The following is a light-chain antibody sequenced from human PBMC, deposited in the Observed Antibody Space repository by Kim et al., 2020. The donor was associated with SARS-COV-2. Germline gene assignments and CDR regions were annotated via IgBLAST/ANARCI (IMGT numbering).Light chain of an antibody. Sequence: QSVLTQPPSASGTPGQTVTISCSGSSSNIGRNTVNWYQHLPGTAPKLLIYTNNQRPSGVPDRFSGSKSGTSVSLAISGLQSEDEAHYYYAAWDDSLSGWVFGGGTRLTVL. J-gene: IGLJ3*02. CDR1: SSNIGRNT. CDR2: TNN. CDR3: AAWDDSLSGWV. V-gene: IGLV1-44*01.